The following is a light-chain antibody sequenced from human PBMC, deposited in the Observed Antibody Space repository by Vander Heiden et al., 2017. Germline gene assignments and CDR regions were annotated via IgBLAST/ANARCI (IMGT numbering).Light chain of an antibody. V-gene: IGKV4-1*01. CDR2: WAS. Sequence: DIVMTQSPDSLAVSLGERATINCKSSQSVLYNSNNKNYLAWYQQKPGQPPNLLLYWASTRESGVPDRFSGSGSGTDFTLTISSLQAEDVAVYYCQRYDAPPYTFGQGTKLEIK. CDR1: QSVLYNSNNKNY. J-gene: IGKJ2*01. CDR3: QRYDAPPYT.